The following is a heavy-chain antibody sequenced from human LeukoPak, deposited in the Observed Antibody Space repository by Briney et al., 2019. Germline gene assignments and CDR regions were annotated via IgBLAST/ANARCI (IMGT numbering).Heavy chain of an antibody. J-gene: IGHJ4*02. CDR3: AKGGSSSWDYFDY. D-gene: IGHD6-13*01. V-gene: IGHV3-30*02. CDR2: IRYDGNIK. CDR1: GFSFSSYG. Sequence: GGSLRLSCAASGFSFSSYGMHWVRQAPGKGLEWVAFIRYDGNIKHYADSVKGRFTISRDSSKNTLHLQMNSLRPEDTAVYYCAKGGSSSWDYFDYWGQGTLVTVSS.